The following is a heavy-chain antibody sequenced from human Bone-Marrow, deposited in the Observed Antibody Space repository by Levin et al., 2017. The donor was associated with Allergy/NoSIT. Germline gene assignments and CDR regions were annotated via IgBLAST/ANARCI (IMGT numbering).Heavy chain of an antibody. CDR2: LIGSGSAT. V-gene: IGHV3-23*01. CDR1: GFTSGYFA. D-gene: IGHD1-1*01. J-gene: IGHJ1*01. CDR3: AKMEQQLVQGTFQE. Sequence: GGSLRLSCAASGFTSGYFAMSWVRQTPGKGLEWVSSLIGSGSATYYAESVRGRFTISRDASKNTLYLQMNNLRADDTALYYCAKMEQQLVQGTFQEWGQGTLVTVSS.